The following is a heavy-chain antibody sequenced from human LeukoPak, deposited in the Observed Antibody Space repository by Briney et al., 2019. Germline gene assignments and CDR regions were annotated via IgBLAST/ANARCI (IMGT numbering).Heavy chain of an antibody. Sequence: GGSLRLSCVASGFTFSTYNMNWVRQAPGKGLDWVSFIDAGGNYIRYAAAVKGRFTISRDNAHNSLFLEVNSLRVEDTAVYYCARDKGLAIRAYDIWGQGTMVTVSS. CDR2: IDAGGNYI. V-gene: IGHV3-21*06. D-gene: IGHD3-9*01. CDR3: ARDKGLAIRAYDI. CDR1: GFTFSTYN. J-gene: IGHJ3*02.